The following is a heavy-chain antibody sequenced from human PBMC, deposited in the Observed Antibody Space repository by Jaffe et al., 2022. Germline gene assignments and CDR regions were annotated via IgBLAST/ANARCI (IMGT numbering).Heavy chain of an antibody. CDR3: ARHSRGGVTFGGVIVIPSWFDP. CDR2: IYYSGST. J-gene: IGHJ5*02. V-gene: IGHV4-39*01. CDR1: GGSISSSSYY. Sequence: QLQLQESGPGLVKPSETLSLTCTVSGGSISSSSYYWGWIRQPPGKGLEWIGSIYYSGSTYYNPSLKSRVTISVDTSKNQFSLKLSSVTAADTAVYYCARHSRGGVTFGGVIVIPSWFDPWGQGTLVTVSS. D-gene: IGHD3-16*02.